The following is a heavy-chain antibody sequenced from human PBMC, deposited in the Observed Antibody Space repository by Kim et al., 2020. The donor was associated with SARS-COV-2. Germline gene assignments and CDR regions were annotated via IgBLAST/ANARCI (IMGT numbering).Heavy chain of an antibody. CDR1: GFTFSSYA. D-gene: IGHD3-22*01. Sequence: GGSLRLSCSASGFTFSSYAMHWVRQAPGKGLEYVSAISSNGGSTYYADSVKGRFTISRDNSKNTLYLQMSSLRAEDTAAYYCHYYDSSPKPFFDYWGQGTLVTVSS. J-gene: IGHJ4*02. CDR2: ISSNGGST. V-gene: IGHV3-64D*09. CDR3: HYYDSSPKPFFDY.